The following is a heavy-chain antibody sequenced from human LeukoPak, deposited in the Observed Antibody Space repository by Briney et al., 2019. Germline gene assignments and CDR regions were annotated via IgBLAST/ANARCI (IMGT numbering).Heavy chain of an antibody. J-gene: IGHJ4*02. CDR1: GFSFSKFW. V-gene: IGHV3-7*02. CDR2: INQGGGVK. D-gene: IGHD5-12*01. Sequence: PGGSLRLSCAASGFSFSKFWMTWVRQAPGKGLEWVANINQGGGVKYYVDSVKGRFTISRDDTESSLYVQMNSLRDEDTAVYYCARFGYSGWNLENWGQGTLVTVSS. CDR3: ARFGYSGWNLEN.